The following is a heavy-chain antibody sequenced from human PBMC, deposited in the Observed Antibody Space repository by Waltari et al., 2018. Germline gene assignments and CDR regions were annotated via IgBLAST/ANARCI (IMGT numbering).Heavy chain of an antibody. CDR1: GYSISSGYY. V-gene: IGHV4-38-2*02. J-gene: IGHJ3*02. Sequence: QVQLQESGPGLVKPSETLSLTCAVSGYSISSGYYWGWIRQPPGKGREGIGSIYHSGSTYYHPSLKSRVTISVDTSKNQFSLKLSSVTAADTAVYYCARDRGGITMIVVVITPPGTFDIWGQGTMVTVSS. CDR3: ARDRGGITMIVVVITPPGTFDI. CDR2: IYHSGST. D-gene: IGHD3-22*01.